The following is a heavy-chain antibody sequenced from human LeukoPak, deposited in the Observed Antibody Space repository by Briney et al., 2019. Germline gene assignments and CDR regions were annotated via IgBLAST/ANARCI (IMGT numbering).Heavy chain of an antibody. CDR3: ARDWFHAIDW. CDR1: GFTFSIYE. V-gene: IGHV3-48*03. CDR2: IGSTGTTI. Sequence: GGSLRLSCEASGFTFSIYEMNWVRQAPGKGLEWVSHIGSTGTTIFYADSVKGRFTISRDNAKNTLYLQMNSLRAEDTAVYYCARDWFHAIDWWGQETLVTVSS. J-gene: IGHJ4*02. D-gene: IGHD3-10*01.